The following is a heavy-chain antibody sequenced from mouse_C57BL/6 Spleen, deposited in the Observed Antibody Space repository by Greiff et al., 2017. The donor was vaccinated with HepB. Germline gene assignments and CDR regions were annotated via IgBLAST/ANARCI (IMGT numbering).Heavy chain of an antibody. J-gene: IGHJ3*01. V-gene: IGHV1-18*01. Sequence: EVQLQQSGPELVKPGASVKIPCKASGYTFTDYNMDWVKQSHGKSLEWIGDINPNNGGTIYNQKFKGKATLTVDKSSSTAYMELRSLTSEDTAVYYCARYYYGSSPAWFAYWGQGTLVTVSA. CDR2: INPNNGGT. D-gene: IGHD1-1*01. CDR1: GYTFTDYN. CDR3: ARYYYGSSPAWFAY.